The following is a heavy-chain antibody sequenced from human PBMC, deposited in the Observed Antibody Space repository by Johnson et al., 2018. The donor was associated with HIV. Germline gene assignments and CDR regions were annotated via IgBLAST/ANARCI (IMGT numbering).Heavy chain of an antibody. Sequence: VQLVESGGGVVQPGGSLRLSCAASGFTVSSNYMSWVRQAPGKGLEWVSVIYSGGSTYYADSVKGRFTISRDNSKNTLYLQMNSLRAEDTAVYNCARDTGGGEPYDIWGQGTMVTVSS. CDR3: ARDTGGGEPYDI. V-gene: IGHV3-66*01. J-gene: IGHJ3*02. D-gene: IGHD2-21*01. CDR1: GFTVSSNY. CDR2: IYSGGST.